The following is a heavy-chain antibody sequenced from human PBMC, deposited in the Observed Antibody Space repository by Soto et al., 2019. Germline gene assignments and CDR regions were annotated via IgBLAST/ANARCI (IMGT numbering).Heavy chain of an antibody. J-gene: IGHJ4*02. CDR3: AHKGPEDWPLDY. V-gene: IGHV2-5*02. Sequence: QITLKESSPTLVRPTQTLTLTCAFSGFSLSTSEVGVGWIRQPPGKALKWLAVIYWDDSKHYSPSLRSRLTITKDTAKNQVVLTMTNMDPMDTGTYYCAHKGPEDWPLDYWGQGTLVTVSS. CDR2: IYWDDSK. D-gene: IGHD3-9*01. CDR1: GFSLSTSEVG.